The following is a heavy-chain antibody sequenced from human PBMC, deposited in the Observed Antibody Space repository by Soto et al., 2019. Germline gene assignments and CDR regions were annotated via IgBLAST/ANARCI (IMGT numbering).Heavy chain of an antibody. J-gene: IGHJ4*02. V-gene: IGHV3-23*01. Sequence: GGSLRLSCAASGFTFSSYAMSWVRQAPGKGLEWVSAISGSGGSTYYADSVKGRFTISRDNSKNTLYLQMNSLRAEDTAVYYCAKVEDIVVVVAATFDYWGQGTLVTVSS. D-gene: IGHD2-15*01. CDR1: GFTFSSYA. CDR3: AKVEDIVVVVAATFDY. CDR2: ISGSGGST.